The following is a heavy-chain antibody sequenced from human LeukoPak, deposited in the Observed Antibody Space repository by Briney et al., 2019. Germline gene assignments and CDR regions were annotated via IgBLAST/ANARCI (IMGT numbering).Heavy chain of an antibody. CDR1: GFTFSSYG. CDR3: AKDLGYSYGPLDY. V-gene: IGHV3-33*06. J-gene: IGHJ4*02. D-gene: IGHD5-18*01. Sequence: PGGSLRLSCAASGFTFSSYGMHWVRQAPGKGLEWVAVIWYDGSNKYYADSLKGRFTISRDNSKNTLYLQMNSLRAEDTAVYYCAKDLGYSYGPLDYWGQGTLVTASS. CDR2: IWYDGSNK.